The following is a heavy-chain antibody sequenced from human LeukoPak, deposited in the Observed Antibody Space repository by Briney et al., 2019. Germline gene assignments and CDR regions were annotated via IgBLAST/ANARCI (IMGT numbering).Heavy chain of an antibody. CDR3: ARGSLDYDDYRVSYYFDY. CDR1: GFTFSGYC. V-gene: IGHV3-21*01. J-gene: IGHJ4*02. D-gene: IGHD4-17*01. CDR2: ISTSSSYI. Sequence: MSGGSLRLSCAASGFTFSGYCMNWVRQAPGKGLEWVSSISTSSSYIYYADSVKGRFTISRDNAKNSLYLQMNSLRAEDTAVYYCARGSLDYDDYRVSYYFDYWGQGTLVTVSS.